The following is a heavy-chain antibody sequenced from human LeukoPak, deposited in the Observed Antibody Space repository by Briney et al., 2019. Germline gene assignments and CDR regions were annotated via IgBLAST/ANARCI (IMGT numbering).Heavy chain of an antibody. V-gene: IGHV5-51*01. D-gene: IGHD3-22*01. J-gene: IGHJ4*02. CDR2: IYPGDSDS. CDR1: GYSFTSYW. CDR3: ARLQGGYYYDSSGYSY. Sequence: GESLKISCKGSGYSFTSYWIGWVRQMPGKGLEWMGIIYPGDSDSRYSPSFQGQVTISADKSISTAYLQWSSLKASDTAVYYCARLQGGYYYDSSGYSYWGQGTLVAVSS.